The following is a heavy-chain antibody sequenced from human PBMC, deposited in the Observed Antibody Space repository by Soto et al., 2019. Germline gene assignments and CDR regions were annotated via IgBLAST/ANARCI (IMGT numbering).Heavy chain of an antibody. CDR2: IIPFLGIA. CDR1: GGTFSSYT. J-gene: IGHJ4*02. D-gene: IGHD2-15*01. CDR3: ASQYCSGGSCPGLDY. V-gene: IGHV1-69*02. Sequence: QVQLVQSGAEVKKPGSSVKVSCKASGGTFSSYTISWVRQAPGQGLEWMGRIIPFLGIANYAQKFQGRVTITADKSTSTAYMELSRLRSEDTAVYYCASQYCSGGSCPGLDYWGQGTLVTVSS.